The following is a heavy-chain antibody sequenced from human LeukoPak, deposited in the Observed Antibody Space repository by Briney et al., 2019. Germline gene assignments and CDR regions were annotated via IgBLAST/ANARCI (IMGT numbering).Heavy chain of an antibody. D-gene: IGHD2-8*02. Sequence: SETLSLTCAVYGGSFSGYYWSWIRQPPGKGLEWIGEINHSGSSNYNPSLKCRVTISVDTSKNQFSLKLSSVTAADTAVYYCARVGTGGYYYYYMDVWGKGTTVTVSS. V-gene: IGHV4-34*01. CDR2: INHSGSS. CDR3: ARVGTGGYYYYYMDV. CDR1: GGSFSGYY. J-gene: IGHJ6*03.